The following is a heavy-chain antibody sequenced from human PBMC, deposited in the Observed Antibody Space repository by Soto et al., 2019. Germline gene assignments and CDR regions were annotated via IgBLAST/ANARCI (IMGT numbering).Heavy chain of an antibody. Sequence: QVHLVQSGAEVKMPGASVKVSCKASGFTFTSYAFTWVRQAPGQGLEWLGWLSAYNCNTNYARNFRGRVTMTTDSSTSTVYMELGSLTSADTAVYFCARDFTGWPPDGVDSWGQGTLVSVSA. CDR2: LSAYNCNT. CDR1: GFTFTSYA. CDR3: ARDFTGWPPDGVDS. D-gene: IGHD3-16*01. J-gene: IGHJ4*02. V-gene: IGHV1-18*01.